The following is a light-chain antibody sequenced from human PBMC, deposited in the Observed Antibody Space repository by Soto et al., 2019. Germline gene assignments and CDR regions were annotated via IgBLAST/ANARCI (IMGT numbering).Light chain of an antibody. CDR2: AAS. Sequence: IQMTQTPSSLSGSVGERVTITCRSSQSISSYLNWYQQKPGKAPKLLIYAASSLQSGVPSRFSGSGSGTDFTLTISSLQPEDFATYYCQQSYSIPWTFGQGTKVDI. V-gene: IGKV1-39*01. J-gene: IGKJ1*01. CDR1: QSISSY. CDR3: QQSYSIPWT.